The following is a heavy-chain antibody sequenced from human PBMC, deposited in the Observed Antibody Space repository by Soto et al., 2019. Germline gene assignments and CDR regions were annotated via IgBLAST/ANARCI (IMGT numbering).Heavy chain of an antibody. CDR3: ASVAETGTPLRGPYYYYGMDV. CDR1: GGSFSGFA. D-gene: IGHD1-1*01. CDR2: INHSGTS. Sequence: NPSETLSLTCAVYGGSFSGFAWNWIRQPPGKGLEWIGEINHSGTSNYNPSLKSRVTMLPDTSKNHFSLKLTSVTAADTAVYYCASVAETGTPLRGPYYYYGMDVWGQGTTVTVSS. V-gene: IGHV4-34*01. J-gene: IGHJ6*02.